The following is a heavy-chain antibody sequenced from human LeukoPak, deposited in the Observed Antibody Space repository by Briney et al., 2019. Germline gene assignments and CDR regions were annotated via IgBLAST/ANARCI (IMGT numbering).Heavy chain of an antibody. J-gene: IGHJ4*02. Sequence: SETLSLTCSVSGGSISSGGYYWSWIRQHPGKGLEWIGYIYYSGSTYYNPSLKSRVTISVDTSQTQFSLKLSSVTAADTAVYYCVREGVGATGSYSWGQGTPVTVSS. D-gene: IGHD1-26*01. CDR3: VREGVGATGSYS. CDR1: GGSISSGGYY. CDR2: IYYSGST. V-gene: IGHV4-31*03.